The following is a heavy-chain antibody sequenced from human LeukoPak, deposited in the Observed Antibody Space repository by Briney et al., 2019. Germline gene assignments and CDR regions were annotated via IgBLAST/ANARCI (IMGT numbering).Heavy chain of an antibody. D-gene: IGHD1/OR15-1a*01. CDR3: ARENIEQWPAFDY. J-gene: IGHJ4*02. CDR1: RYTLTGYF. CDR2: MNGNSGGT. V-gene: IGHV1-2*02. Sequence: SVKVSCKASRYTLTGYFMHWVRQAPGQEPEWMGWMNGNSGGTKYAQKFEGRVTMTSDTSTSTVQMALGTLRSDDTAVYYCARENIEQWPAFDYWGEGTPVTVSS.